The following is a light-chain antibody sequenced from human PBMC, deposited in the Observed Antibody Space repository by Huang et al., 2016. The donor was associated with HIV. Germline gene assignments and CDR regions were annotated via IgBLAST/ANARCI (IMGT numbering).Light chain of an antibody. Sequence: DIMMTQTPLSLSVTPGQPASISCKSSQTLLYSDGKNYLYWYLQKPGQSPQLLIYEASNRLSGVPDRFNGSGSGTDFTLKISRAEAEDVGIYYCMQTIQPATFGQGTKVEIK. CDR1: QTLLYSDGKNY. CDR3: MQTIQPAT. J-gene: IGKJ1*01. V-gene: IGKV2D-29*02. CDR2: EAS.